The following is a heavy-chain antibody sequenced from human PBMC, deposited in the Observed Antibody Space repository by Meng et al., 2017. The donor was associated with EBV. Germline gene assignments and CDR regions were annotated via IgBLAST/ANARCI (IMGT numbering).Heavy chain of an antibody. CDR3: ARAEIAAAGRLDY. CDR2: IIPIFGTA. Sequence: QVLLVQSGAGVKKPGASVKVSCKASGGTFSSYAISCVRQAPGQGLEWMGGIIPIFGTANYAQKFQGRVTITADKSTSTAYMELSSLRSEDTAVYYCARAEIAAAGRLDYWGQGTLVTVSS. J-gene: IGHJ4*02. V-gene: IGHV1-69*06. D-gene: IGHD6-13*01. CDR1: GGTFSSYA.